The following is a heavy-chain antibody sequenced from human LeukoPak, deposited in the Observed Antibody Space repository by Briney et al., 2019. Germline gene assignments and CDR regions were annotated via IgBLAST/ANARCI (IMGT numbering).Heavy chain of an antibody. CDR3: ARDRVEQWLYT. V-gene: IGHV1-18*01. Sequence: ASVKVSCKASGYTFTSYDINWVRQAPGQGLEWMGWISAYNGNTNYAQKLQGRVTMTTDTSTSTAYMELRSLRSDDTAVYYCARDRVEQWLYTWGQGTLVTVSS. CDR2: ISAYNGNT. J-gene: IGHJ5*02. D-gene: IGHD6-19*01. CDR1: GYTFTSYD.